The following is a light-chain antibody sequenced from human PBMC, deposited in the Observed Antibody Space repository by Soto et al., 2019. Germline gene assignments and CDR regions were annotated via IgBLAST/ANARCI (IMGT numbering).Light chain of an antibody. CDR3: QQYISSTTD. J-gene: IGKJ4*01. CDR1: QSVNSKY. CDR2: ATS. Sequence: EIVLAQSPGTLSLSPGERATLSCRASQSVNSKYLAWYQQKPGQAPRLLIYATSSRATGIPDRFSGSGSGTDFALTIRILEAEDSAVYCFQQYISSTTDFGGGTKVEIK. V-gene: IGKV3-20*01.